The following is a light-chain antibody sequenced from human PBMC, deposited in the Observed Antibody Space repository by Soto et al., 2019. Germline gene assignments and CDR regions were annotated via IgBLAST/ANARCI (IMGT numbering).Light chain of an antibody. CDR2: GAS. V-gene: IGKV3-15*01. CDR1: QGISRN. J-gene: IGKJ5*01. Sequence: EIVMTQSPATLSVSPGERATLSCRASQGISRNLAWYQQKPGQAPRLLILGASTRATGIPARFSGGGSGTEFTLTISSLQSEDFAVYYCKQYNTWPPFTFGQGTRLEIK. CDR3: KQYNTWPPFT.